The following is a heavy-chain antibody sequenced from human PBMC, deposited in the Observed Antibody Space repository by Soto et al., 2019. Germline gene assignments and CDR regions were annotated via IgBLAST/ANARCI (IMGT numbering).Heavy chain of an antibody. J-gene: IGHJ4*02. CDR2: INEDGSEK. V-gene: IGHV3-7*01. Sequence: VQLVESGGGLVQPGGSLRLSCAASGFTFRNYWMSWVRQVPGKGLEWVANINEDGSEKYYVDSVKGRFTISRDNAENSLSLQLNSLRGEDTAVYYCARWGNWGQGTLVTVSS. D-gene: IGHD3-16*01. CDR3: ARWGN. CDR1: GFTFRNYW.